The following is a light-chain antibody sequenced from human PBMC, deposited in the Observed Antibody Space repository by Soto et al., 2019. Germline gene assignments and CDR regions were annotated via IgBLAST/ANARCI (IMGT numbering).Light chain of an antibody. CDR1: SSDVGGYNY. Sequence: QSALAQPASVSGSPGQSITISCTGTSSDVGGYNYVSWYQQHPGTAPKLMIYEVSNRPSGVSNRFSGSKSGNTASLTISGLQAEDEADYYCSSNTSSSTLVFGTGTKVTVL. J-gene: IGLJ1*01. CDR3: SSNTSSSTLV. CDR2: EVS. V-gene: IGLV2-14*01.